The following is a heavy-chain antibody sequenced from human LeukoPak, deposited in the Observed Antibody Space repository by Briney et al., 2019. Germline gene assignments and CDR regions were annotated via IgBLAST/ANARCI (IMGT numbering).Heavy chain of an antibody. Sequence: SVKVSCKASGGTFSSYAIGWVRQAPGQGLEWMGRIIPIFGTANYAQKFQGRVTITTDESTSTAYMELSSLRSEDTAVYYCAYCSGGSCSFPTEPDPWGQGTLVTVSS. J-gene: IGHJ5*02. CDR2: IIPIFGTA. CDR1: GGTFSSYA. V-gene: IGHV1-69*05. D-gene: IGHD2-15*01. CDR3: AYCSGGSCSFPTEPDP.